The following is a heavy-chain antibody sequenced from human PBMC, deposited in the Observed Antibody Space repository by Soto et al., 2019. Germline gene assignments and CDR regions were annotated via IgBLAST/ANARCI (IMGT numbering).Heavy chain of an antibody. D-gene: IGHD3-22*01. CDR3: ARDYDSSGKLDY. Sequence: ASVKVSCKASGYTFTDYYIHWVRQAPGQGLEWMGIIKCSGGTTNYAQKVQGRVTMTTDESTSTAYMELSSLRSEDTAVYYCARDYDSSGKLDYWGQGTLVTVSS. J-gene: IGHJ4*02. CDR2: IKCSGGTT. V-gene: IGHV1-46*01. CDR1: GYTFTDYY.